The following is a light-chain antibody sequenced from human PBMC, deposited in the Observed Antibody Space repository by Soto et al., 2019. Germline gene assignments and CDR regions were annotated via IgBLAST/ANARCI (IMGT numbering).Light chain of an antibody. V-gene: IGKV1-6*01. CDR3: LQDYNYPYT. J-gene: IGKJ2*01. Sequence: AIQMTPSPSFLSASVGVRVTITCRASQGIRHDLGWYQQKPGKGPKLLIYAASSLQSGVPSRFSGSGSGTDFTLSISSLQPEDFGTYYCLQDYNYPYTFGQGTKLQI. CDR1: QGIRHD. CDR2: AAS.